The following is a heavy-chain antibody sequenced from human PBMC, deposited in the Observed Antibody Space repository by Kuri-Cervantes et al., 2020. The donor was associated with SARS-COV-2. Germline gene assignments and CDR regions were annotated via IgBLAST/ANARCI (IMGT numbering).Heavy chain of an antibody. J-gene: IGHJ3*02. CDR3: ATGISLRILEWLAAFDI. D-gene: IGHD3-3*01. V-gene: IGHV1-24*01. CDR2: FDREDGKR. CDR1: GYTLPELS. Sequence: ASVKVSCKVSGYTLPELSMHWVRQAPGKGLEWMGGFDREDGKRVYAQKFQGRVTMTEDTSTHTAYMELSSLRSEDTAVYYCATGISLRILEWLAAFDIWGQGTMVTVSS.